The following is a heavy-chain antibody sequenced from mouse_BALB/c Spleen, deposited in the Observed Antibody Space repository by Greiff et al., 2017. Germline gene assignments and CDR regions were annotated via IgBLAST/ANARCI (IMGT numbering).Heavy chain of an antibody. D-gene: IGHD2-4*01. CDR3: ARSDYDGFAY. J-gene: IGHJ3*01. Sequence: EVQGVESGGGLVQPGGSRKLSCAASGFTFSSFGMHWVRQAPEKGLEWVAYISSGSSTIYYADTVKGRFTISRDNPKNTLFLQMTSLRSEDTAMYYCARSDYDGFAYWGQGTLVTVSA. CDR2: ISSGSSTI. V-gene: IGHV5-17*02. CDR1: GFTFSSFG.